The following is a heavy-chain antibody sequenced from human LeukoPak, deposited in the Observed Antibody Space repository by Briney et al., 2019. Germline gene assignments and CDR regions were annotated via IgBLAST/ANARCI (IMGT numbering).Heavy chain of an antibody. Sequence: PGGFLLLCCAASGFTFSSYAMWMRRQAAGELVGWVSVISGGSGSTYYAVTGQVPFTVSRDNSQNSLNLQMNSLRAEDTAVYYCAKDRMATPDAFDIWGQGTMVTVSS. CDR2: ISGGSGST. CDR1: GFTFSSYA. J-gene: IGHJ3*02. CDR3: AKDRMATPDAFDI. D-gene: IGHD5-24*01. V-gene: IGHV3-23*01.